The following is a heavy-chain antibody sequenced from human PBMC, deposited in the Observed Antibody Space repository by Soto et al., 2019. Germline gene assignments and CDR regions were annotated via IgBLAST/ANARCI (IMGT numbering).Heavy chain of an antibody. Sequence: PGGSLRLSCAASGFTVSSNYMSWVRQAPGKGLEWVSVIYSGGSTYYADSVKGRFTISRHNAKNPLYLQMNSLRAEDTAVYYCARGDRGAFDLWGQGTMVTVS. CDR1: GFTVSSNY. D-gene: IGHD2-21*02. J-gene: IGHJ3*01. CDR3: ARGDRGAFDL. CDR2: IYSGGST. V-gene: IGHV3-53*01.